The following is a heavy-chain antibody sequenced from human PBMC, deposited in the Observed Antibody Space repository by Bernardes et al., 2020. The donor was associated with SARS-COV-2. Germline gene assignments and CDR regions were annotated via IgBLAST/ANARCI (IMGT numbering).Heavy chain of an antibody. CDR3: TRDLGYCRSTNCYGDAFDM. CDR1: GFTFSNAW. CDR2: IKSNTDGGTT. D-gene: IGHD2-2*01. V-gene: IGHV3-15*01. Sequence: GGSLRLSCAASGFTFSNAWMSWVRQAPGKGLEWVARIKSNTDGGTTDHAAPVKGRFSISRDDSKNTLYLQMHSLKTEDTAVYYCTRDLGYCRSTNCYGDAFDMWGQGTMVTVSS. J-gene: IGHJ3*02.